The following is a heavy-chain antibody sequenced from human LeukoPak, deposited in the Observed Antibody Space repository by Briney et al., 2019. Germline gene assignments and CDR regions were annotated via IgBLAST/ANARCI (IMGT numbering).Heavy chain of an antibody. CDR2: ISYDGSNK. CDR3: AKYAVSSHSFDY. CDR1: GFTFSSYG. J-gene: IGHJ4*02. V-gene: IGHV3-30*18. Sequence: GGSLRLSCAASGFTFSSYGMHWVRQAPGKGLEWVAVISYDGSNKYYADSVKGRFTISRDNSKNTLYLQMNSLRAEDTAVYYCAKYAVSSHSFDYWGQGTLVTVSS. D-gene: IGHD2-2*01.